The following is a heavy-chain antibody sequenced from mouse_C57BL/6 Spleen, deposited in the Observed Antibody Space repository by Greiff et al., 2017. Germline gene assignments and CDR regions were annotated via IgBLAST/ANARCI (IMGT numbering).Heavy chain of an antibody. J-gene: IGHJ2*01. CDR1: GYTFTSYG. V-gene: IGHV1-81*01. Sequence: QVQLQQSGAELARPGASVKLSCKASGYTFTSYGISWVKQRTGQGLEWIGEIYPRSGNTYYNEKFKGKATLTADKSSSTAYMELRSLTSEDSAVYFCARLLITTVVEDYWGQGTTLTVSS. CDR2: IYPRSGNT. CDR3: ARLLITTVVEDY. D-gene: IGHD1-1*01.